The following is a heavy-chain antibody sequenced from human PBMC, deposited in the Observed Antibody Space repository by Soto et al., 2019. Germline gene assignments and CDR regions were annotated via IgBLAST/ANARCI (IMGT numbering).Heavy chain of an antibody. CDR3: ARGDGYYYFDY. D-gene: IGHD3-22*01. CDR2: INAGNGNT. V-gene: IGHV1-3*01. J-gene: IGHJ4*02. Sequence: QVQLVQSGAEVKKPGASEKVSCKASGYTFTSYAMHWVRQAPGQRLEWMGWINAGNGNTKYSQKFQGRVTITRDTSASTAYMELSSLRSEDTAVYYCARGDGYYYFDYWGQGTLVTVSS. CDR1: GYTFTSYA.